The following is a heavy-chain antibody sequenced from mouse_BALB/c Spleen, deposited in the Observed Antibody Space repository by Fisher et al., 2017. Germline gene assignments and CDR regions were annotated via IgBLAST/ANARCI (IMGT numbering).Heavy chain of an antibody. J-gene: IGHJ4*01. Sequence: KFKGKATLTADKSSSTAYMQLSSLTSEDSAVYYCARSGDYAMDYWGQGTSVTVS. V-gene: IGHV1-4*01. CDR3: ARSGDYAMDY.